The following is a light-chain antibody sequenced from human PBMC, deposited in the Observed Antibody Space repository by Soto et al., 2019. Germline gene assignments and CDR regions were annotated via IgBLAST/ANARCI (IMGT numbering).Light chain of an antibody. CDR2: DVN. CDR3: SSFTSTTQEV. CDR1: SSDVGGPNY. Sequence: QSVLTQPASVSGSPGQSITISCTGTSSDVGGPNYVSWYQQHPGSAPKLMINDVNHRSSGVSDRFSGSKSGNSASLTISGLEAEDEDDYYCSSFTSTTQEVFGGGTKLTVL. J-gene: IGLJ2*01. V-gene: IGLV2-14*03.